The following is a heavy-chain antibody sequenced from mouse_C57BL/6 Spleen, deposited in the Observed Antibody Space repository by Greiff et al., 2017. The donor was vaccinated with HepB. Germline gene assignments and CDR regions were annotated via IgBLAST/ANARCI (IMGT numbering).Heavy chain of an antibody. Sequence: EVMLVESGGGLVKPGGSLKLSCAASGFTFSSYAMSWVRQTPEKRLEWVATISDGGSYTYYPDNVKGRFTISRDNTKNNLYLQMSHLKSEDTAMYYCARDRGAMDYWGQGTSVTVSS. CDR3: ARDRGAMDY. J-gene: IGHJ4*01. CDR2: ISDGGSYT. CDR1: GFTFSSYA. D-gene: IGHD3-1*01. V-gene: IGHV5-4*01.